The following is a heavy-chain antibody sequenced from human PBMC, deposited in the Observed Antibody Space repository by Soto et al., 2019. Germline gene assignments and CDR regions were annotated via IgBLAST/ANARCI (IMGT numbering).Heavy chain of an antibody. CDR2: IYYSGST. CDR1: GGSISNGGYY. CDR3: ASRVLRYFDWLFGAIRP. D-gene: IGHD3-9*01. J-gene: IGHJ5*02. V-gene: IGHV4-39*01. Sequence: SETLSLTCTVSGGSISNGGYYWSWIRQHPGKGLEWIGYIYYSGSTYYNPSLKSRVTISADTSKNQFSLKLSSVTAADTAVYYCASRVLRYFDWLFGAIRPWGQGTLVTVSS.